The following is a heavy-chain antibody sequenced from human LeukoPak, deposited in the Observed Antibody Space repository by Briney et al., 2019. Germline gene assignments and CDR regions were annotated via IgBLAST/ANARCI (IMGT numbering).Heavy chain of an antibody. CDR1: GFTFSSYE. D-gene: IGHD2-15*01. Sequence: GGSLRLSCAASGFTFSSYEMNWVRQAPGKGLEWVSYISSSGSTIYYADSVKGRFTISRDNAKNSLYLQMNSLRAEDTAVYYCAREDCGGGSCHFDYWGQGTLVTVSS. J-gene: IGHJ4*02. V-gene: IGHV3-48*03. CDR2: ISSSGSTI. CDR3: AREDCGGGSCHFDY.